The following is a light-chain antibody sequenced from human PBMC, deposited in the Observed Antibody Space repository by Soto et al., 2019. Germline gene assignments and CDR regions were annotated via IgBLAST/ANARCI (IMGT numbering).Light chain of an antibody. Sequence: QSVLTQPASVSGSPGQSITISCTGTSSDVGGFIFVSWYQQHPGRDPKLMIYDVSNRPSGVSNRFSGYKSGNTASLTIPGLQADDDADYYCVSYTTSASYVFGTGTKVTV. J-gene: IGLJ1*01. V-gene: IGLV2-14*01. CDR1: SSDVGGFIF. CDR3: VSYTTSASYV. CDR2: DVS.